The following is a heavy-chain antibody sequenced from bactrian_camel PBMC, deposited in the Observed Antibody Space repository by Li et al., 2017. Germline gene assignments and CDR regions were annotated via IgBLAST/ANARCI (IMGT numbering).Heavy chain of an antibody. CDR1: AYTPANVR. V-gene: IGHV3S53*01. D-gene: IGHD1*01. CDR2: LASDGSS. J-gene: IGHJ4*01. Sequence: LVESGGGSVQAGGSLRLSCAFDAYTPANVRMAWFRQAPGKEREGVASLASDGSSIYANSLKGRFSISKDNARNWLDLQMVSLKPEDTAVYYCVPVAPEERDGIVSCARWSQGTQVTVS.